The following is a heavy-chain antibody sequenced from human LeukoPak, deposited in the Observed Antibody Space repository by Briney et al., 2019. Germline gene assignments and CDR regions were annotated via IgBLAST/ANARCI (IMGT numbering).Heavy chain of an antibody. V-gene: IGHV3-11*01. Sequence: PGGSLRLSCAASGFTFSDYYMSWIRQAPGKGLEWVSYISSSGSTIYYADSVKGRFAISRDNAKNSLYLQMNSLRAEDTAVYYCAREGLEGDTHYFDYWGQGTLVTVSS. J-gene: IGHJ4*02. CDR1: GFTFSDYY. D-gene: IGHD3/OR15-3a*01. CDR2: ISSSGSTI. CDR3: AREGLEGDTHYFDY.